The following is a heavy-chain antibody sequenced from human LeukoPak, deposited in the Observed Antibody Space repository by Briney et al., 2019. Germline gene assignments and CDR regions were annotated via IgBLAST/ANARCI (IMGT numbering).Heavy chain of an antibody. V-gene: IGHV1-2*02. Sequence: GASVKVSCKASGYTFTGYYMHWVRQAPGQGLEWMGWINPNSGGTNYAQKFQGRVTMTRDTSISTAYMELSRLRSDDTAVYYCAKDQEYYFKSEYFQHWGQGTLVTVSS. CDR3: AKDQEYYFKSEYFQH. CDR2: INPNSGGT. D-gene: IGHD3-10*01. CDR1: GYTFTGYY. J-gene: IGHJ1*01.